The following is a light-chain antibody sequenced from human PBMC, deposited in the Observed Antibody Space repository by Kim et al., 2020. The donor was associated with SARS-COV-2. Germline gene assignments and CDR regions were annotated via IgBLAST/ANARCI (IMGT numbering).Light chain of an antibody. CDR3: QQYNKWMYT. J-gene: IGKJ2*01. CDR2: GAS. CDR1: QRVSSN. V-gene: IGKV3D-15*01. Sequence: SVSPVCRSTLSCRASQRVSSNLAWYQKKPGQAPRLVIYGASTRAAGVPARFIGSVSGAEFTLTISNLQPEDCAVYYCQQYNKWMYTFGQGTKLEI.